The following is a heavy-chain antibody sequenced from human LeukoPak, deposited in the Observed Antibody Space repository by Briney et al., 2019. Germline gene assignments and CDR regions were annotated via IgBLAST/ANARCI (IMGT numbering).Heavy chain of an antibody. D-gene: IGHD5-24*01. CDR1: GYTFNSYG. Sequence: SVKVSFKASGYTFNSYGISWVRQAPGQGLEWMGGIIPIFGTANYAQKFQGRVTITADESTSTAYMELSSLRSEDTAVYYCARIGRMATIEGWFDPWGQGTLVTVSS. V-gene: IGHV1-69*13. CDR3: ARIGRMATIEGWFDP. J-gene: IGHJ5*02. CDR2: IIPIFGTA.